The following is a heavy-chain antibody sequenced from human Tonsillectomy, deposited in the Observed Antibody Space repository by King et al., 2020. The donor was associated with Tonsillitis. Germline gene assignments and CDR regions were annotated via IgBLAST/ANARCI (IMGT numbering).Heavy chain of an antibody. CDR1: GGSISSYY. CDR3: ARARITMVRGVITHYFDY. D-gene: IGHD3-10*01. V-gene: IGHV4-59*01. J-gene: IGHJ4*01. CDR2: IYYSGST. Sequence: VQLQESGPGLEKPSETLSLTCTVSGGSISSYYWSWIRQPPGKGLEWIGYIYYSGSTNYNPSLKSRVTISVDTSKNQFSLKLSSVTAADTAVYYCARARITMVRGVITHYFDYWGHGTLVTVSS.